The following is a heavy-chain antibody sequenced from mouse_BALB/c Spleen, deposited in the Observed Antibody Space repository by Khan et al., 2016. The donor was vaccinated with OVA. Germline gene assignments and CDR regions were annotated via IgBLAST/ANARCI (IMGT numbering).Heavy chain of an antibody. V-gene: IGHV3-2*02. CDR3: ARGNYYGYYFDY. CDR2: ISYSGGT. D-gene: IGHD1-1*01. CDR1: GYSITSGYA. Sequence: EVQLVESGPGLVKPSQSLSLTCTVTGYSITSGYAWNWIRQFPGNKLEWMGYISYSGGTSYNPSLKSRISITRDTSKYQFFLQLNSVTTEDTATYYCARGNYYGYYFDYWGQGTPLTVSS. J-gene: IGHJ2*01.